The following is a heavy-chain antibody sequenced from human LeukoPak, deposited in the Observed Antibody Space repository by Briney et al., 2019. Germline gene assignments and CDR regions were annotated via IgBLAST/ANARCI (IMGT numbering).Heavy chain of an antibody. D-gene: IGHD3-10*01. V-gene: IGHV3-30*03. J-gene: IGHJ6*02. CDR3: ASAFITMVRGVMLYYYYGMDV. CDR2: ISYDGSNK. Sequence: GGSLRLSCAASGFTFSSYGMHWVRRAPGKGLEWVAVISYDGSNKYYADSVKGRFTISRDNSKNTLYLQMNSLRAEDTAVYYCASAFITMVRGVMLYYYYGMDVWGQGTTVTVSS. CDR1: GFTFSSYG.